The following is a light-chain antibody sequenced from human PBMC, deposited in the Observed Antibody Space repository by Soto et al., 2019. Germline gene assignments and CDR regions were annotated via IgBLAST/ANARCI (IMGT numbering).Light chain of an antibody. J-gene: IGKJ1*01. CDR3: QHYNSYSEA. CDR1: QSISTW. V-gene: IGKV1-5*01. Sequence: DIQMTQSPSTLSASVGDRVTITCRASQSISTWLAWYQQRPGKDPKLLIFDASSLESGVPSRFSGSGSGTEFTLTISSLQPDDFATYYCQHYNSYSEAFGQGTKVDIK. CDR2: DAS.